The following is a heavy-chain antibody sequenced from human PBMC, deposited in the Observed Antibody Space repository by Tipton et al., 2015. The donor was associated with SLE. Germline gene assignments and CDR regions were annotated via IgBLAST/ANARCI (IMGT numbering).Heavy chain of an antibody. CDR2: IDYSGST. J-gene: IGHJ6*04. CDR1: GGSISSHY. V-gene: IGHV4-59*11. D-gene: IGHD3-10*01. CDR3: ARTKTYDYGSGTLNYYGMDV. Sequence: TLSLTCTVSGGSISSHYLTWIRQPPGKGLEWIGYIDYSGSTNYNPSRRSRVTISVDTSTNQFSLKLSSVTAADTAVYHCARTKTYDYGSGTLNYYGMDVGGKGNTVTVSS.